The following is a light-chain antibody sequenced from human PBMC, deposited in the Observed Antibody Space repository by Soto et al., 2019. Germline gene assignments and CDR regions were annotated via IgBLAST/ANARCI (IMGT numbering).Light chain of an antibody. CDR1: QSVSSFY. J-gene: IGKJ1*01. CDR2: GAS. Sequence: EIVLTHSAGTLSLSPGDRATLSCRASQSVSSFYLAWYQQKTGQAPRLLIYGASSRATGIPDRFSGSGSGTDFTLSISRLEPEDFAVYYCQQYASSWTFGQGTNV. V-gene: IGKV3-20*01. CDR3: QQYASSWT.